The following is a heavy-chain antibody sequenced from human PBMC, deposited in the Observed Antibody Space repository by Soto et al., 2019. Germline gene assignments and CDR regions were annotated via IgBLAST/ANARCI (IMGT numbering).Heavy chain of an antibody. CDR1: GFTFSRFW. V-gene: IGHV3-7*01. Sequence: EVQLVESGGDLVQPGGSLRLSCAASGFTFSRFWMSWVRQAPGKGLEWVANITEDGSERYYVDSVRGRLTISRDNAKKSLNLKMNSLRAEDTAVFYCARDLSSAGLDIWGQGTMVTVSS. CDR2: ITEDGSER. D-gene: IGHD6-6*01. CDR3: ARDLSSAGLDI. J-gene: IGHJ3*02.